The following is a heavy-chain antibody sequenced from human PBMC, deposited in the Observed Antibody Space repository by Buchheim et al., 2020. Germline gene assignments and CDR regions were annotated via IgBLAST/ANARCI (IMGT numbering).Heavy chain of an antibody. CDR1: GFTFSNYP. CDR2: VSGSGGST. D-gene: IGHD3-3*01. Sequence: EVQLLESGGGLVQPGGSLRLSCAASGFTFSNYPMSWVRQAPGKGLEWASSVSGSGGSTYYADFVKGRFTISRDNSENTMFLQMNSLRAEDTALYYCAGSGSSGYWGQGTL. J-gene: IGHJ4*02. CDR3: AGSGSSGY. V-gene: IGHV3-23*01.